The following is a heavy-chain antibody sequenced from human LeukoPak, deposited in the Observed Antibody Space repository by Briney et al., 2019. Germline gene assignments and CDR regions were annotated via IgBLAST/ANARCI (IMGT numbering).Heavy chain of an antibody. D-gene: IGHD3-3*01. J-gene: IGHJ4*02. CDR2: INHSGST. Sequence: SETLSLTCAVYGGSFGGYYWSWIRQPPGKGLEWMGEINHSGSTNYNPSLKSRVTMSVDTSKNQFSLKLSSVTAADTAVYYCAREPSVTIFGVVTYYFDYWGQGTLVTVSS. V-gene: IGHV4-34*01. CDR3: AREPSVTIFGVVTYYFDY. CDR1: GGSFGGYY.